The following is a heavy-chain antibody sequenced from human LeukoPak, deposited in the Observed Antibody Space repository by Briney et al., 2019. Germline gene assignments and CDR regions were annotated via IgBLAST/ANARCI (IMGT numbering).Heavy chain of an antibody. D-gene: IGHD2-15*01. CDR1: GGSISSYY. J-gene: IGHJ4*02. V-gene: IGHV4-4*07. CDR2: IYTSGST. Sequence: SETLSLTCTVSGGSISSYYWSWIRQPAGKGLEWIGRIYTSGSTGYNPSLKSRVTISVDTSKNQFSLKLNSVTAADEAVYYCARVGLRAAYFDYWGQGTLVTVSS. CDR3: ARVGLRAAYFDY.